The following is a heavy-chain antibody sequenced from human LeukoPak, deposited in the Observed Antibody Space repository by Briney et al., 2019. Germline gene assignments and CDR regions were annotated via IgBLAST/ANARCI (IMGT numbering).Heavy chain of an antibody. J-gene: IGHJ6*02. CDR2: MYSGGST. CDR1: GFTFSSYW. Sequence: GGSLRLSCAASGFTFSSYWMHWVRQAPGKGLVWVSVMYSGGSTYYADSVKGRVAISRDNSQNTVFLQMNSVRVEDTAVYYCARSYSNHLFGMDVWGQGTAVTVSS. V-gene: IGHV3-66*01. CDR3: ARSYSNHLFGMDV. D-gene: IGHD4-11*01.